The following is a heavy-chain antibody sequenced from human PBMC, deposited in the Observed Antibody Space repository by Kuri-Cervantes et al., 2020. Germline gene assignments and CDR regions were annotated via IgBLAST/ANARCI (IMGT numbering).Heavy chain of an antibody. Sequence: GESLKISCAASGFTFSSYGMHWVRQAPGKGLEWVAVIWYDGSNKYYADSVKGRFTISRDNSKNTLYLQMNSLRAEDTAVYYCARDQFGYSNWGYYYYGMDVWGQGATVTVSS. CDR2: IWYDGSNK. CDR3: ARDQFGYSNWGYYYYGMDV. D-gene: IGHD4-11*01. CDR1: GFTFSSYG. V-gene: IGHV3-33*01. J-gene: IGHJ6*02.